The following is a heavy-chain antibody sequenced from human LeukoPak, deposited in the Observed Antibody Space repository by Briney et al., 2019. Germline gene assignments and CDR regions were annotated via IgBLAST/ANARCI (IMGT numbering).Heavy chain of an antibody. CDR2: IYYSGST. Sequence: PSQTLSLTCTVSGDSISSGDYYWSWIRQPPGKGLEWIGYIYYSGSTYYNPSLKSRVTISVDTSKNQFSLKLCSVTAADTAVYYCARGYYDSSGYYSGFDYWGQGTLVTVSS. V-gene: IGHV4-30-4*01. CDR3: ARGYYDSSGYYSGFDY. CDR1: GDSISSGDYY. D-gene: IGHD3-22*01. J-gene: IGHJ4*02.